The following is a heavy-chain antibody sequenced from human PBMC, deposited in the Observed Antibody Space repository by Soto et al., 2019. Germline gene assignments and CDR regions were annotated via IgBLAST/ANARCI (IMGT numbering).Heavy chain of an antibody. CDR3: ARVYSGSYSDY. CDR1: GGSIRSNNW. V-gene: IGHV4-4*02. CDR2: IFQSGST. Sequence: QVQLQESGPGLVKPSGTLSLTCAVSGGSIRSNNWWSWVRQPPGKGLEWIGEIFQSGSTNYNLSLKTRVTISVDKSKNQFSLKLSSVTAADTAVYYCARVYSGSYSDYWGKGTLVTVSS. J-gene: IGHJ4*02. D-gene: IGHD1-26*01.